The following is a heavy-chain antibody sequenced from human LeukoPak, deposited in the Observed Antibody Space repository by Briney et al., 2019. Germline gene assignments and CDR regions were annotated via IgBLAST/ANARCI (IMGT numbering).Heavy chain of an antibody. CDR2: IWYDGSNK. Sequence: GRSLRLSCAASGFTFNNYGIHWVRQASGKGLEWVAVIWYDGSNKYYADSLKGRFTISRDNSKNTLYLQMNSLRAEDTAVYYCAREGYYDSGGYFDWFDPWGQGTLVTVSS. V-gene: IGHV3-33*01. CDR1: GFTFNNYG. CDR3: AREGYYDSGGYFDWFDP. J-gene: IGHJ5*02. D-gene: IGHD3-22*01.